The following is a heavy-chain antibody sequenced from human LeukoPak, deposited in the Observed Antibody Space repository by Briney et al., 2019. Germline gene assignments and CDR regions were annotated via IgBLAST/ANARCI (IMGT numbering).Heavy chain of an antibody. J-gene: IGHJ3*02. CDR1: GFTFSSYG. CDR2: IRYDGSNK. V-gene: IGHV3-30*02. CDR3: AKLGDMVRGVIITWAFDI. Sequence: PGGSLRLSCAASGFTFSSYGMHWVRQAPGKGLEWVAFIRYDGSNKYYADSVKGRFTISRDNSKNTLYPQMNSLRAEDTAVYYCAKLGDMVRGVIITWAFDIWGQGTMVTVSS. D-gene: IGHD3-10*01.